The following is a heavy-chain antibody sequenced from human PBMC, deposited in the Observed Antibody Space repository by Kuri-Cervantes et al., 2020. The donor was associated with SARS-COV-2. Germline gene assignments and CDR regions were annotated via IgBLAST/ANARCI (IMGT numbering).Heavy chain of an antibody. V-gene: IGHV1-46*01. D-gene: IGHD4-23*01. J-gene: IGHJ4*02. CDR2: INPSGGST. CDR3: ARDVGYGGTSELDITYFDY. Sequence: ASVKVSCKASGYTFTSYYMHWVRQAPGQGLEWMGIINPSGGSTSYAQKFQGRVTMTRDTSTSTVYMELSSLRFEDTAVYFCARDVGYGGTSELDITYFDYRGQGTLVTVSS. CDR1: GYTFTSYY.